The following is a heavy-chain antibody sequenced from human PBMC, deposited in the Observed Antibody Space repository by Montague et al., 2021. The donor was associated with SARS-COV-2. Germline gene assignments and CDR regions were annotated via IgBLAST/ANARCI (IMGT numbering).Heavy chain of an antibody. CDR2: IDPSDSYT. D-gene: IGHD1-26*01. CDR3: ARLLGGSYLYWYFDH. CDR1: GYSFTSYW. Sequence: QSGAEVKKPGESLRISCKGSGYSFTSYWISWVRQMPGKGLEWMGRIDPSDSYTNYSPSFQGHVTISADKSISTAYLQWSSLKASDTAMYYCARLLGGSYLYWYFDHWGRGTLVTVSS. V-gene: IGHV5-10-1*01. J-gene: IGHJ2*01.